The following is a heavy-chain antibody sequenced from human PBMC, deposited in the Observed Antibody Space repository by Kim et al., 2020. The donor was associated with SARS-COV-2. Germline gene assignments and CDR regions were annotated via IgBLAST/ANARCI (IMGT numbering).Heavy chain of an antibody. D-gene: IGHD3-22*01. Sequence: GGSLRLSCAASGFTFSSNYMSWVRQAPGKGLEWVSVIYSGGSTYYADSVKGRFTISRDNPKNTLYIQMNSLRAEDTAVYYCARGYDSSGWNAFDIWGQGTMVTVSS. CDR3: ARGYDSSGWNAFDI. CDR2: IYSGGST. J-gene: IGHJ3*02. V-gene: IGHV3-66*01. CDR1: GFTFSSNY.